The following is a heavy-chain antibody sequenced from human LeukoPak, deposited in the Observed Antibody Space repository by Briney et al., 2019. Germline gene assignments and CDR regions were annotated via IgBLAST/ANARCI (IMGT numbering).Heavy chain of an antibody. D-gene: IGHD5/OR15-5a*01. V-gene: IGHV3-7*01. CDR1: GLQNKFW. CDR3: ASQQDLEYSLSSGGYYFDS. J-gene: IGHJ4*02. Sequence: GGSLRLSCAASGLQNKFWMSWVRQAPGKGLEWVANIKYGGSERNYVDSVKGRFTISRDNATISVSLNSLRAEDTAVYYCASQQDLEYSLSSGGYYFDSWGQGIQVTVSS. CDR2: IKYGGSER.